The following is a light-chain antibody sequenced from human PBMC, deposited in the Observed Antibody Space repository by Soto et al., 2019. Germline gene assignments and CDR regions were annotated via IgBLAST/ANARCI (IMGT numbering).Light chain of an antibody. J-gene: IGKJ3*01. V-gene: IGKV3-11*01. CDR1: QSVSSY. CDR2: DAS. Sequence: EIVLTQSPATLSLSPGERATLSCRASQSVSSYLAWYQQKPGQAPRLLIYDASNRATGIPARFSGSGSGTDFTLATRSPEPEDCAVSYCQPRSNWSLCTVGPGTKVDIE. CDR3: QPRSNWSLCT.